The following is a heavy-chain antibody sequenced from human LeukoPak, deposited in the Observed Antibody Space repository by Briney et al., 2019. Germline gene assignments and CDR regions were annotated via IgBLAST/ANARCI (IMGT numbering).Heavy chain of an antibody. D-gene: IGHD5-12*01. Sequence: GGSLRLSCEASGFSFSSHGMHWVRQAPGKGLEWLALMSNDGDNKDYADSVKGRFTISRDNSKNTLYLQMNSLRAEDTAVYYCAKDFARIVATILDYWGQGTLVTVSS. CDR2: MSNDGDNK. J-gene: IGHJ4*02. V-gene: IGHV3-30*18. CDR1: GFSFSSHG. CDR3: AKDFARIVATILDY.